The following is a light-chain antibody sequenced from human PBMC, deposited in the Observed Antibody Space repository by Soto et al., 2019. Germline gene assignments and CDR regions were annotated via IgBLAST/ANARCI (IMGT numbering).Light chain of an antibody. Sequence: DIQLTQSPSFLSASVGDRVTITCRASQGISSYLAWYQQKPGKAPKLLIYAASTLQSGVPSRFSGSGSGKEFTLTISSLQPEDFATYYCQQLNSYLTFGPGTKVDIK. CDR3: QQLNSYLT. CDR2: AAS. CDR1: QGISSY. J-gene: IGKJ3*01. V-gene: IGKV1-9*01.